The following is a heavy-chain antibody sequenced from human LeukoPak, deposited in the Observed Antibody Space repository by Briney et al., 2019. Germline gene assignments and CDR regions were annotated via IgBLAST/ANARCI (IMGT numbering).Heavy chain of an antibody. CDR3: ARYGNGEWLAHYAFDV. CDR2: INQDESER. D-gene: IGHD6-19*01. CDR1: GFIFSRYW. J-gene: IGHJ3*01. V-gene: IGHV3-7*01. Sequence: GSLRLSCATSGFIFSRYWMSWVRQAPGKGLEWVANINQDESERNYVDSVKGRFTISRDNAKNSLDLQMNSLRAEDTAVYYCARYGNGEWLAHYAFDVWGQGTMVTVAS.